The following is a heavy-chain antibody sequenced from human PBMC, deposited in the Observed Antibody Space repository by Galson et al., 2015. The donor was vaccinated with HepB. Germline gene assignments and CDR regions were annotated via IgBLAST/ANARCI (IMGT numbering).Heavy chain of an antibody. D-gene: IGHD3-22*01. CDR3: ARRYYYDISGYTFDY. J-gene: IGHJ4*02. CDR2: IWFDGSKT. CDR1: GFTFTSYG. Sequence: SLRLSCAASGFTFTSYGIHWVRQAPGKGLEWVAVIWFDGSKTYYADLVKGRFTISRDNSKTTVFLQMDSLRPEDTAVYYCARRYYYDISGYTFDYWGQGTLVTVSS. V-gene: IGHV3-33*01.